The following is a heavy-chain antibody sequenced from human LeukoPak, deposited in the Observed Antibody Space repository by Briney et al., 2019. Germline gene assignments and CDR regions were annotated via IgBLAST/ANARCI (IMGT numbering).Heavy chain of an antibody. Sequence: SVKVSCKASGGTFSSYAISWVRQAPGQGLEWMGRIIPILGIANYAQKFQGRVTITADKSTSTAYMELSSLRSEDTAVYYCARSPGILFRYAFDIWGQGTMVTVSS. CDR2: IIPILGIA. V-gene: IGHV1-69*04. CDR3: ARSPGILFRYAFDI. D-gene: IGHD3-9*01. CDR1: GGTFSSYA. J-gene: IGHJ3*02.